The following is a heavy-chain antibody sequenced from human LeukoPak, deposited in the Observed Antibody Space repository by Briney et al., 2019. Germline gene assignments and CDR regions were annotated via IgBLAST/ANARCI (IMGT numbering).Heavy chain of an antibody. CDR1: GGSISSGSYY. D-gene: IGHD3-3*01. V-gene: IGHV4-61*02. CDR3: ARVTISDVSWFDP. J-gene: IGHJ5*02. Sequence: PSETLSLTCTVSGGSISSGSYYWSWIRQPAGKGLEWIGRIYTSGSTNYNPSLKSRVTISVDTSKNQFSLKLSPATAADTAVYYCARVTISDVSWFDPWGQGTLVTVSS. CDR2: IYTSGST.